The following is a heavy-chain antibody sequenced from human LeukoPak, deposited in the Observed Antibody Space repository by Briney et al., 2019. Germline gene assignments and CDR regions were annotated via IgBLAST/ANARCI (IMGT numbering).Heavy chain of an antibody. D-gene: IGHD2-21*02. CDR2: IIPIFGTA. CDR1: GGTFSSYA. J-gene: IGHJ5*02. CDR3: ARAYCGGDCYTNWFDP. Sequence: SVKVSCKASGGTFSSYAISWVRQAPGQGLEWMGGIIPIFGTANYAQKFQGRVTITADESTGTAYMGLSSLRSEDTAVYYCARAYCGGDCYTNWFDPWGQGTLVTVSS. V-gene: IGHV1-69*13.